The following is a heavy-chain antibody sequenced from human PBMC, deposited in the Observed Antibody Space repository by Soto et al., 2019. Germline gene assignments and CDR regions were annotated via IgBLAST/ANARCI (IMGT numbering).Heavy chain of an antibody. J-gene: IGHJ4*02. V-gene: IGHV4-61*01. Sequence: PSETLSLTCTVSGGSVSSGSYYWSWIRQPPGKGLEWIGYIYYSGSTNYNPSLKSRVTISVDTSKNQFSLKLSSVTAADTAVYYCARREAYDSSAALWGQGPMVTVS. D-gene: IGHD3-22*01. CDR1: GGSVSSGSYY. CDR3: ARREAYDSSAAL. CDR2: IYYSGST.